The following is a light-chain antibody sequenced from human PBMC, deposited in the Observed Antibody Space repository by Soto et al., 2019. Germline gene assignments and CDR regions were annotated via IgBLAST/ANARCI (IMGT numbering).Light chain of an antibody. Sequence: EIVLTQSPATLSLSPGERATLSCRASQSVSIYLAWYQQKPGQAPRLLIYDASNRATGIPARFSGSGSGTAFTLTISCLEPEDFAVYYCQQRSNWPLTFGGGTKVEIQ. V-gene: IGKV3-11*01. CDR3: QQRSNWPLT. J-gene: IGKJ4*01. CDR1: QSVSIY. CDR2: DAS.